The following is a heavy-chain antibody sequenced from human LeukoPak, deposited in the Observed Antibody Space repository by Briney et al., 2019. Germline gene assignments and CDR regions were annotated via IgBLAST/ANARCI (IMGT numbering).Heavy chain of an antibody. CDR2: ISGSGGST. D-gene: IGHD6-19*01. J-gene: IGHJ3*02. CDR3: AKFFGGSGWYGGHAFDI. Sequence: GGSLRLSCAASGFTFSSYAMSWVRQAPGKGLEWVSAISGSGGSTYYADSVKGRFTISRDNSKNTLYLQMNSLRAEDTAVYYCAKFFGGSGWYGGHAFDIWGQGTMVTVSS. V-gene: IGHV3-23*01. CDR1: GFTFSSYA.